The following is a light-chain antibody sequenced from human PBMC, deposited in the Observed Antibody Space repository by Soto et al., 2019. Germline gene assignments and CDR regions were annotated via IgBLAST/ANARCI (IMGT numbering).Light chain of an antibody. J-gene: IGLJ1*01. V-gene: IGLV1-40*01. CDR2: GNS. Sequence: QSVLTQPPSVSGAPGQRVTISCTGGTSNIGAGYDVHWYQQLPGTAPKLLIYGNSNRPSGVPDRFSGSKSGTSASLAITGLQAEDEGDYYCQSNDSSLSGYVVGTGTKLTVL. CDR1: TSNIGAGYD. CDR3: QSNDSSLSGYV.